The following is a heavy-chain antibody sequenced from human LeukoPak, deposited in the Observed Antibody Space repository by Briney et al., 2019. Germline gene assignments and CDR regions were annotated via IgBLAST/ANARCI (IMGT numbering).Heavy chain of an antibody. D-gene: IGHD3-16*01. CDR2: IWHDGLNK. J-gene: IGHJ4*02. V-gene: IGHV3-33*06. CDR1: GSSPNNYA. CDR3: AKAGQRSYAEAFDS. Sequence: PGGSLRLSCAASGSSPNNYATHWVRQAPGKGLEWVAVIWHDGLNKFYADFLKGRFTISRDFSKDTVYLQMSGLTVEDTAVYYCAKAGQRSYAEAFDSWGQGTLVTVSS.